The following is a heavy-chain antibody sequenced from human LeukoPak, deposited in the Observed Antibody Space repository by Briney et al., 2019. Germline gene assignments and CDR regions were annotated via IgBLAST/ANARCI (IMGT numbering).Heavy chain of an antibody. CDR3: ARLAELGDSWFDP. CDR1: GYTFTSYD. Sequence: ASVKVSCKASGYTFTSYDINWVRQATGQGLEWMGWMSPNSGNTGYAQKFQGRVTITRNTSISTAYMELSSLRSEDTAVYYCARLAELGDSWFDPWGQGTLVTVSS. J-gene: IGHJ5*02. CDR2: MSPNSGNT. V-gene: IGHV1-8*03. D-gene: IGHD3-16*01.